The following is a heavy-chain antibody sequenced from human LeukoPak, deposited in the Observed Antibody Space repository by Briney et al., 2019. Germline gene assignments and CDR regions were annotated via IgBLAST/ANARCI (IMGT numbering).Heavy chain of an antibody. Sequence: GGSLRLSCTASGFTFSSVWMSRVRQAPGKGLQWVGRIRKTVDGGTADYAAPVQGRFSISRDDSKKTLYLQMNSLKTEDTAVYYCTTGGSTAGNWGQGTLVTVSS. D-gene: IGHD1-14*01. J-gene: IGHJ4*02. V-gene: IGHV3-15*01. CDR3: TTGGSTAGN. CDR1: GFTFSSVW. CDR2: IRKTVDGGTA.